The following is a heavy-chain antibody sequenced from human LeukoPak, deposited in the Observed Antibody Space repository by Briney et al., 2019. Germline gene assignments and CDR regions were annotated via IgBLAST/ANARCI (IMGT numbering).Heavy chain of an antibody. CDR1: GFTFSSYG. CDR2: ISSSSSYI. J-gene: IGHJ4*02. CDR3: ARAVVGAIDY. Sequence: PGGSLRLSCAASGFTFSSYGMSWVRQAPGKGLEWVSSISSSSSYIYYADSVKGRFTISRDNAKNSLYLQMNSLRAEDTAVYYCARAVVGAIDYWGQGTLVTVSS. D-gene: IGHD1-26*01. V-gene: IGHV3-21*01.